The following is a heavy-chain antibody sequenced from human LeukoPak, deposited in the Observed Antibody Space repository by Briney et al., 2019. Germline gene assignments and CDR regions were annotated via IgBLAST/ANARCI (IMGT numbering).Heavy chain of an antibody. Sequence: GGSLRLSCAASGFTVSSNYMSWVRQAPGKGLEWVSVIYSGGNTNYADSVKGRFTISRDNSKNTLYLQMNNLRPEDTAVYYCAIDSSSGEFEYWGQGSLVTVSS. V-gene: IGHV3-53*01. CDR3: AIDSSSGEFEY. CDR1: GFTVSSNY. D-gene: IGHD6-13*01. J-gene: IGHJ4*02. CDR2: IYSGGNT.